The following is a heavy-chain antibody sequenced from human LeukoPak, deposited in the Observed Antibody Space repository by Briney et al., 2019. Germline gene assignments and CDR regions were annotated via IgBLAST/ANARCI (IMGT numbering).Heavy chain of an antibody. CDR3: ADCSSTSCSLNFDY. CDR1: GYTFTGYY. V-gene: IGHV1-2*02. CDR2: INPNSGGT. D-gene: IGHD2-2*01. J-gene: IGHJ4*02. Sequence: VKVSCKASGYTFTGYYMHWVRQAPGQGLEWKGWINPNSGGTNYAQKFQGRVTMTRDTSISTAYMELSRLRSDDTAVYYCADCSSTSCSLNFDYWGQGTLVTVSS.